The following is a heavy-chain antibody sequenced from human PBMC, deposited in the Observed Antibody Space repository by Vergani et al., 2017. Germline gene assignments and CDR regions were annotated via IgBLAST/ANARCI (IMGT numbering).Heavy chain of an antibody. D-gene: IGHD2-2*02. Sequence: QVHLQESGPGVVKPSDTLSLTCTVSGGSMSDFYWTWVRQPPGEGLEWIGEICHTEDTKYSPSLKSRVTVSVDESRNLFSLRLNSVTAADTAVYYCATIGYRRWGYYFDYWGQGILVTVSS. CDR1: GGSMSDFY. CDR3: ATIGYRRWGYYFDY. V-gene: IGHV4-34*10. CDR2: ICHTEDT. J-gene: IGHJ4*02.